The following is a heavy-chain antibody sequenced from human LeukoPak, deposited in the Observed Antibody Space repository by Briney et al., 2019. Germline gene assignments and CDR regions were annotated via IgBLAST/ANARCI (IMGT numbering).Heavy chain of an antibody. CDR2: ISWNSGSI. D-gene: IGHD6-19*01. Sequence: SLRLSCAAYGFTFDDYAMHWVRQAPGKGLEWVSGISWNSGSIGYADSVKGRFTISRDNAKNSLYLQMNSLRAEDTALYYCAKVSAGRGRYFDYWGQGTLVTVSS. CDR1: GFTFDDYA. CDR3: AKVSAGRGRYFDY. J-gene: IGHJ4*02. V-gene: IGHV3-9*01.